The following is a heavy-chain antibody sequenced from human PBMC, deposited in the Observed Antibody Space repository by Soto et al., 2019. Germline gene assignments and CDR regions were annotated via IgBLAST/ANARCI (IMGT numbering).Heavy chain of an antibody. CDR2: RYYSGST. CDR1: GVSISSGGYY. Sequence: QVQLQESGPGLVKPSQTLSLTCTVAGVSISSGGYYWSLIRQHPGKGQEWIGYRYYSGSTYYNPYLKSRVTISVDTSKNQFALKLSSVTAADTAVYYCARVGPSGYYYDVDYWCRGTLFTVSS. D-gene: IGHD3-22*01. V-gene: IGHV4-31*03. J-gene: IGHJ4*02. CDR3: ARVGPSGYYYDVDY.